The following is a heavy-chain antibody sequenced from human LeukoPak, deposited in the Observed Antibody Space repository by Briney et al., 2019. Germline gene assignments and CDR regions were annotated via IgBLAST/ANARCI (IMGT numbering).Heavy chain of an antibody. CDR3: ASLMTTVTTGDY. CDR2: IHYSGST. CDR1: GGSISSYY. Sequence: SETLSLTCTVSGGSISSYYWTWIRQPPGKGLEWIGYIHYSGSTNYNPSLKSRVTISIDTSKNQFSLKLSSVTAADTAVYYCASLMTTVTTGDYWGQGTLVTVSS. D-gene: IGHD4-17*01. V-gene: IGHV4-59*01. J-gene: IGHJ4*02.